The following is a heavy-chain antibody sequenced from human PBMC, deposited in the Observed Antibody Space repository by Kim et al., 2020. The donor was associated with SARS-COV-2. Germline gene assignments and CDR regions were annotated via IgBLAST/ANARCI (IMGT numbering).Heavy chain of an antibody. V-gene: IGHV3-48*03. D-gene: IGHD3-3*01. CDR2: ISSSGSTI. J-gene: IGHJ6*02. Sequence: GGSLRLSCAASGFTFSSYEMNWVRQAPGKGLEWVSYISSSGSTIYYADSVKGRFTISRDNAKNSLYLQMNSLRAEDTAVYYCARGYYDFWSGYYYYYGMDVWGQGTTSPSP. CDR1: GFTFSSYE. CDR3: ARGYYDFWSGYYYYYGMDV.